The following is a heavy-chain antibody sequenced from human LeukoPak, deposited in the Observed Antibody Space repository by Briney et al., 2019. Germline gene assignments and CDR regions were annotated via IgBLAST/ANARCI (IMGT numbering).Heavy chain of an antibody. D-gene: IGHD3-10*01. CDR1: GGSISSGGYY. CDR3: ARANYGSGSYGKIFDY. CDR2: IYYSGST. V-gene: IGHV4-31*03. Sequence: PSETLSLTCTVSGGSISSGGYYWSWIRQHPGKGLEWIGYIYYSGSTYYNPSLKSRVNISVDTSKNQFSLKLSSVTAADTAVYYCARANYGSGSYGKIFDYWGQGTLVTVSS. J-gene: IGHJ4*02.